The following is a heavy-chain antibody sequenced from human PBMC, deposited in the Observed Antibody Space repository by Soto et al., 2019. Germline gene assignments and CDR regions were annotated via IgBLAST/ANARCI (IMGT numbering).Heavy chain of an antibody. Sequence: QVQLVQSGAEVKKPGASVKVSCKASGYTFTSYGISWVRQAPGQGLEWMGWINAYNGNTNYAQKLQGRVTMTTDTSTSTAFIALRSLRSDDTAVYYCARDVGYGLIDYWGQGTLVTVSS. CDR1: GYTFTSYG. J-gene: IGHJ4*02. V-gene: IGHV1-18*01. CDR3: ARDVGYGLIDY. CDR2: INAYNGNT. D-gene: IGHD5-18*01.